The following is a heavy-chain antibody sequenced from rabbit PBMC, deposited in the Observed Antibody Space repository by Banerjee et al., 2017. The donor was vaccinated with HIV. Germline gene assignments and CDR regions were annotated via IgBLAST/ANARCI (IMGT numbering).Heavy chain of an antibody. J-gene: IGHJ6*01. CDR3: ARSHTYGWVGYAYGMDL. D-gene: IGHD6-1*01. CDR1: GFSFSSDYD. CDR2: IVIGSDSA. Sequence: QSLEESGGGLVKPGASLTLTCTASGFSFSSDYDMCWVRQAPGKGLEWIACIVIGSDSASFASWVISRFSISKTSSTTMTLQMTSLTAADTATYFCARSHTYGWVGYAYGMDLWGPGTLVTVS. V-gene: IGHV1S40*01.